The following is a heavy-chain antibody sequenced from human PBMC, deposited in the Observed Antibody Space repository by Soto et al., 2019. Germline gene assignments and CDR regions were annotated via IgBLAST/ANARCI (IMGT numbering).Heavy chain of an antibody. CDR3: ARHNPDVDAFDI. CDR1: GGSVNGYY. V-gene: IGHV4-39*01. CDR2: IYYSGST. Sequence: SETLSLTCAVYGGSVNGYYWNWIRQPPGKGLEWIGSIYYSGSTYYNPSLKSRVTISVDTSKNQFSLKLSSVTAADTAVYYCARHNPDVDAFDIWGQGTMVTVSS. J-gene: IGHJ3*02.